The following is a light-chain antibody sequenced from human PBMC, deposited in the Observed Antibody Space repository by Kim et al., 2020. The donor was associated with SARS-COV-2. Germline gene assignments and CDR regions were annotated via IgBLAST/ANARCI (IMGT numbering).Light chain of an antibody. Sequence: EIVMTQTPLSSPVTLGQPASISCKSSQSLVHSDENTYLNWLQQRPGQPPRLLIYKISKRLSGVPDRFSGSGAGTDFTLKISRVEAEDVGVYYCMQAMQTPLTFGQGTRLEIK. CDR3: MQAMQTPLT. CDR1: QSLVHSDENTY. V-gene: IGKV2-24*01. J-gene: IGKJ5*01. CDR2: KIS.